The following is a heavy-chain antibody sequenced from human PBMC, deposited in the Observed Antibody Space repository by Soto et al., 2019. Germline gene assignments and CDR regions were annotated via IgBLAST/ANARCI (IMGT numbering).Heavy chain of an antibody. V-gene: IGHV1-2*04. CDR1: GYTFTGYY. CDR3: ARVGDYSNSGYYFDY. Sequence: ASVKVSCKASGYTFTGYYMHWVRQAPGQGLEWMGWINPNSGGTNYAQKFQGWVTMTRDTSISTAYMELSRLRSDDTAVYYCARVGDYSNSGYYFDYWGQGTLVTVSS. J-gene: IGHJ4*02. D-gene: IGHD4-4*01. CDR2: INPNSGGT.